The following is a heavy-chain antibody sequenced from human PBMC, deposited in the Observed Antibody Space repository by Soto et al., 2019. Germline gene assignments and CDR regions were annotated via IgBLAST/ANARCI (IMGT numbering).Heavy chain of an antibody. D-gene: IGHD1-26*01. J-gene: IGHJ4*02. CDR2: IYYIGRT. V-gene: IGHV4-59*01. Sequence: PSETLSLTCTVSGGSSSRYYWSGIRQPRGKGLEWIGYIYYIGRTNYNPSPKSRVTITVDTSKNQFSLKLSSVTAADTALSYCAADPVGANPLDYWGQGAPVTVSS. CDR1: GGSSSRYY. CDR3: AADPVGANPLDY.